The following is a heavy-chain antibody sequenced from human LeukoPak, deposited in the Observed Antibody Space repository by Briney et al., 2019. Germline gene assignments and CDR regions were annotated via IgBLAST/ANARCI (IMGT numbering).Heavy chain of an antibody. CDR3: ARHGPYYYDSSGYPDY. CDR1: GYSFTSYW. J-gene: IGHJ4*02. CDR2: IYPGDSDT. Sequence: GESLKISCKGSGYSFTSYWIGWVRQLPGKGLEWMGIIYPGDSDTRYSPSFQGQVTISADKSISTAYLQWSSLKASDTAMYYCARHGPYYYDSSGYPDYWGQGTLVTVSS. D-gene: IGHD3-22*01. V-gene: IGHV5-51*01.